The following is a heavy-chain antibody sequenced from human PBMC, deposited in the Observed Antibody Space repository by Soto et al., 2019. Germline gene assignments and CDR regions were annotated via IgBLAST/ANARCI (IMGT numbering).Heavy chain of an antibody. V-gene: IGHV1-69*13. D-gene: IGHD1-20*01. CDR3: AREYNWNDVRYGMDV. CDR2: IIPMFGRA. J-gene: IGHJ6*02. CDR1: GGTFSSYA. Sequence: ASVKVSCKASGGTFSSYAISWVRQAPGQGLGWMGGIIPMFGRANYAQKFQGRVTVTADESTSTAYMELSSLRSEDTAVYFCAREYNWNDVRYGMDVWGQGTTVTVSS.